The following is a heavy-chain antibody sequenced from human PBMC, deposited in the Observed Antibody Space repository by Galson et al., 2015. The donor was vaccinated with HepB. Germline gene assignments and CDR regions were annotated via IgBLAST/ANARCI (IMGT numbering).Heavy chain of an antibody. V-gene: IGHV3-7*03. CDR1: GYTFSNYR. CDR2: IKQDGSEQ. Sequence: LRLSCAASGYTFSNYRMNWVRQAPGKGLEWVANIKQDGSEQFYVDSVKGRFIISRDNAKNSLYLQMNSVSAEDTAIYYCAKGAPSHGWLHHYCVHWTLVTVSS. D-gene: IGHD6-19*01. CDR3: AKGAPSHGWLHHY. J-gene: IGHJ4*03.